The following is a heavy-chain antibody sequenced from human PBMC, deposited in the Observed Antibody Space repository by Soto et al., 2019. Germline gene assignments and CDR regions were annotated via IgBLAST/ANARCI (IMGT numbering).Heavy chain of an antibody. D-gene: IGHD4-17*01. CDR1: GDSISSPTW. J-gene: IGHJ4*02. Sequence: QVQLQESGPGLVKPSETLSLTCDVSGDSISSPTWWTWVRQPPGKGLEWIGEVYHSGSTNYNSSLKSRVNISVDKSKKQFSLRLTSVTAADTAVYYCATRAPIDGDPYWGQGTLVTVSA. V-gene: IGHV4-4*02. CDR2: VYHSGST. CDR3: ATRAPIDGDPY.